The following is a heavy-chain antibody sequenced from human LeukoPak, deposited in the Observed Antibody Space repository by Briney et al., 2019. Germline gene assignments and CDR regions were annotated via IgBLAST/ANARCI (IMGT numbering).Heavy chain of an antibody. CDR2: ISTHKGNT. Sequence: ASVKVSCKASGYTFTKYGLSWVRQAPGQGLEWIGWISTHKGNTNYGQKFQDRVTMTTDTSTSTAYMEVRSLRSDDTAVYYCARDVLHAFDIWVQGTMVTVSS. V-gene: IGHV1-18*01. J-gene: IGHJ3*02. CDR1: GYTFTKYG. CDR3: ARDVLHAFDI.